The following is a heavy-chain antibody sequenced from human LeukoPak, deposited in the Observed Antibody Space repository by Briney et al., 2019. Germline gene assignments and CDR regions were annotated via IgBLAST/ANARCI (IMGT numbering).Heavy chain of an antibody. CDR3: ARGRANYYDSSGYPYFDY. Sequence: SETLSLTCTVSGGSISSYYWSWIRQPPGKGLEWIGYVYYSGTTNYNPSLKSRVTISVDRSKNKFSLKLSSVTAADSAVYYCARGRANYYDSSGYPYFDYWGQGTLVTVSS. V-gene: IGHV4-59*01. D-gene: IGHD3-22*01. CDR2: VYYSGTT. J-gene: IGHJ4*02. CDR1: GGSISSYY.